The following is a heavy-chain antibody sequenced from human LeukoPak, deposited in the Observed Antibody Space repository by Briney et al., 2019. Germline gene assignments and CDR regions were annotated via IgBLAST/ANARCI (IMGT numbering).Heavy chain of an antibody. J-gene: IGHJ6*04. V-gene: IGHV3-20*04. CDR3: AELGITMIGGV. D-gene: IGHD3-10*02. CDR2: INWNGGST. Sequence: PGGSLRLSCAASGFRFDDYGMSWVRQAPGKGLEWVSGINWNGGSTAYADSVKGRFTISRGNAKNSLYLQMNSLRAEDTAVYYCAELGITMIGGVWGKGTTVTISS. CDR1: GFRFDDYG.